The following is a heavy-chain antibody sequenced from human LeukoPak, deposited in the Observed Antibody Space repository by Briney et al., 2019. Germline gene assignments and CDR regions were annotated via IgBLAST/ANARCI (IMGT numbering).Heavy chain of an antibody. V-gene: IGHV3-53*01. CDR3: VRRHDY. CDR2: IYASGGA. Sequence: GGSLRLSCVASGFDVNDNFMLWIRQAPGQGLEWISIIYASGGAFHSESVKGRSSAFRDTSKNTIFLQMNNLRAADTAMYYCVRRHDYWGQGTLVTVSS. CDR1: GFDVNDNF. J-gene: IGHJ4*02.